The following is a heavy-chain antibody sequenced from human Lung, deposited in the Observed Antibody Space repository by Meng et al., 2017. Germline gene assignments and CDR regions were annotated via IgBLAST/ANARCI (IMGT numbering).Heavy chain of an antibody. D-gene: IGHD3-10*01. CDR3: AKYSYGLGDYLDY. CDR1: GFTFSSYW. J-gene: IGHJ4*02. V-gene: IGHV3-23*04. CDR2: LSGGGFTT. Sequence: EVQLGESVGGLVQPGGSLSLSCAASGFTFSSYWMHWVRQAPGKGLEWVSALSGGGFTTYYADSVKGRFAISRHNSKNTLYLQMNSLRAEDTALYYCAKYSYGLGDYLDYWGQGALVTVSS.